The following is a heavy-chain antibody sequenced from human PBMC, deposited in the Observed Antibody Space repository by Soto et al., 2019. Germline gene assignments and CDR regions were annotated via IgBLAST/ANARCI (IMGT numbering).Heavy chain of an antibody. V-gene: IGHV3-74*01. Sequence: EVPLVESGGGLVQPGGSLRLSCAASGFTFSNYWMHWVRQAPGKGLVWVSRINSDGSSTSYADSVKGRFTISRDNAKNTLYLQMNSLRAEDTAVYYCARVIGYCSGGSCYSPDYWGQGTLVTVSS. CDR3: ARVIGYCSGGSCYSPDY. CDR2: INSDGSST. J-gene: IGHJ4*02. CDR1: GFTFSNYW. D-gene: IGHD2-15*01.